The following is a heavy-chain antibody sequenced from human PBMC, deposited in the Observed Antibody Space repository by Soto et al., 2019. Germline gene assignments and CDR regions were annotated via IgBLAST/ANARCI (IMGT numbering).Heavy chain of an antibody. D-gene: IGHD4-17*01. V-gene: IGHV4-4*07. CDR3: ARDRTVDYVDYYFDY. J-gene: IGHJ4*02. Sequence: SETLSLTCTVSDDSIYTYYWSWIRQPAGKGLEWIGRIYTNGSTNSKPSLRSRLTMSVDRSKHQLSLKLSSVTAADTAVYYCARDRTVDYVDYYFDYWGRGTLVTVSA. CDR2: IYTNGST. CDR1: DDSIYTYY.